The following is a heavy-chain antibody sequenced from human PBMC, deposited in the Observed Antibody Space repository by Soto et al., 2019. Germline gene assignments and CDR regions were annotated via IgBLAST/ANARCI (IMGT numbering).Heavy chain of an antibody. CDR1: GGSFSSYA. Sequence: SVKFSCKASGGSFSSYAISWVRQAPGQGLEWMGGVIPILGTANYAQKFQGRVTITADKSTSTAYMELSSLRSEDTAVYYCARASGGKGNYYYGMDVWGQGTTVTVSS. D-gene: IGHD2-15*01. CDR3: ARASGGKGNYYYGMDV. V-gene: IGHV1-69*10. CDR2: VIPILGTA. J-gene: IGHJ6*02.